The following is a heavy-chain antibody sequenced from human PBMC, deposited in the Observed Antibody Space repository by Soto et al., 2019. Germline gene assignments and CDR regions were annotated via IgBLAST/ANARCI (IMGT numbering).Heavy chain of an antibody. CDR3: ARVGYSSGWFRS. CDR1: GFTVSSNC. D-gene: IGHD6-19*01. V-gene: IGHV3-66*01. Sequence: EVQLVESGGGLVQPGGSLRLSCAASGFTVSSNCMSWVRQAPGKGLEWVSVIYTGGSTYYADSVKGRFTISRDNSKNTLYLQMNSLRAEDTAVYYCARVGYSSGWFRSWGQGTLVTVSS. CDR2: IYTGGST. J-gene: IGHJ5*02.